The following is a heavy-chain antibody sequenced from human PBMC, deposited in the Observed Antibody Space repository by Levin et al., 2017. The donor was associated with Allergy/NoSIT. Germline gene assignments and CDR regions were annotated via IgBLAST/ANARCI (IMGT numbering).Heavy chain of an antibody. CDR2: ISYDGSNK. J-gene: IGHJ4*02. D-gene: IGHD4-23*01. Sequence: PGESLKISCAASGFTFSSYGMHWVRQAPGKGLEWVAVISYDGSNKYYADSVKGRFTISRDNSKNTLYLQMNSLRAEDTAVYYCAKGVTVVTPGDYWGQGTLVTVSS. CDR3: AKGVTVVTPGDY. V-gene: IGHV3-30*18. CDR1: GFTFSSYG.